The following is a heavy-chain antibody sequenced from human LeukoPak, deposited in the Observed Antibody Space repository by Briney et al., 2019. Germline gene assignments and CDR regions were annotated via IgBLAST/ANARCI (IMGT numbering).Heavy chain of an antibody. J-gene: IGHJ6*02. D-gene: IGHD2-2*01. CDR2: IIPIFGTA. CDR1: GGTFSSYA. V-gene: IGHV1-69*01. CDR3: ARAGYCSSTSCYPDPVYYYYYGMDV. Sequence: SVKVSCKASGGTFSSYAISWVRQAPGQGLEWMGGIIPIFGTANYAQKFQGRVTITADESTSTAYMELSSLRSEDTAVYYCARAGYCSSTSCYPDPVYYYYYGMDVWGQGTTVTVSS.